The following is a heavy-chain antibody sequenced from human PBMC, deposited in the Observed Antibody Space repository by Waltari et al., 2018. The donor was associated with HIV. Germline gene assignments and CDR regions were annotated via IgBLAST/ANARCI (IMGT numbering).Heavy chain of an antibody. D-gene: IGHD2-2*01. Sequence: QVQLVQSGAEVKKTGSSVKVSCKASGGTFSSYAISGVRQAPGQGRGWMGGIIPIFGTANYAQKFQGRVTITADESTSTAYMELSSLRSEDTAVYYCAREGEGYCSSTSCRAAWFDPWGQGTLVTVSS. CDR2: IIPIFGTA. J-gene: IGHJ5*02. CDR3: AREGEGYCSSTSCRAAWFDP. V-gene: IGHV1-69*12. CDR1: GGTFSSYA.